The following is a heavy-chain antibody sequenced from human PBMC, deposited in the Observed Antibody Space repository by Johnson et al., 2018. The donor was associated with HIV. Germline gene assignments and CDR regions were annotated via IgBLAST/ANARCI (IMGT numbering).Heavy chain of an antibody. J-gene: IGHJ3*02. V-gene: IGHV3-48*04. CDR2: ISSSGSTL. Sequence: MMLVESGGGVVQLGRSLRLSCAASGFTFSSYAMHWVRQAPGQGLEWVSYISSSGSTLYYADSVKGRFTISRDNAKYSLYLQMNSLRAEDTAVYYCAPQLGIGDAFDIWGQGTMVTVSS. CDR1: GFTFSSYA. CDR3: APQLGIGDAFDI. D-gene: IGHD7-27*01.